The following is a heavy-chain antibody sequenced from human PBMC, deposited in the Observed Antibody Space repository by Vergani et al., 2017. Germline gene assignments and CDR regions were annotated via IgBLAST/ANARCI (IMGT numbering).Heavy chain of an antibody. Sequence: EVQLVESGGGLVQPGGSLRLSCAASGFTVSSNYMSWVRQAPGKGLEWVSVIYSGGSTYYADSVKGRFTISRDNSKNTLYLQMNSLRAEDTAVYYCARSVRYCSSTSCYKGPGDYWGQGTLVTVSS. J-gene: IGHJ4*02. V-gene: IGHV3-66*01. D-gene: IGHD2-2*02. CDR2: IYSGGST. CDR3: ARSVRYCSSTSCYKGPGDY. CDR1: GFTVSSNY.